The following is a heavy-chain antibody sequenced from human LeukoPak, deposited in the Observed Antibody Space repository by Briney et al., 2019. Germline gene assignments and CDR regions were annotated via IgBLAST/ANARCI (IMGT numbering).Heavy chain of an antibody. J-gene: IGHJ3*02. CDR2: IKQAGSEK. D-gene: IGHD3-3*01. Sequence: GGSLRLSCAASGFTFSSYWMSWVRQAPGKGLEWVANIKQAGSEKYYVDSVKGRFTISRDNAKNSLYLQMNSLRAEDTAVYYCARDLRFLEWLLYGDAFDIWGQGTMVTVSS. V-gene: IGHV3-7*01. CDR3: ARDLRFLEWLLYGDAFDI. CDR1: GFTFSSYW.